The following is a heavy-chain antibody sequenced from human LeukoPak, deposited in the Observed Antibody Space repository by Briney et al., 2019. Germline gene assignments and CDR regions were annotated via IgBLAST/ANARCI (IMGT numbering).Heavy chain of an antibody. J-gene: IGHJ3*02. D-gene: IGHD3-22*01. V-gene: IGHV3-21*01. CDR1: GFTFSSYG. Sequence: GGSLRLSCAASGFTFSSYGMHWVRQAPGKGLEWVSSISSSSSYIYYADSVKGRFTISRDNAKNSLYLQMNSLRAEDTAVYYCARDKSVAYYYDSSGYDAFDIWGQGTMVTVSS. CDR3: ARDKSVAYYYDSSGYDAFDI. CDR2: ISSSSSYI.